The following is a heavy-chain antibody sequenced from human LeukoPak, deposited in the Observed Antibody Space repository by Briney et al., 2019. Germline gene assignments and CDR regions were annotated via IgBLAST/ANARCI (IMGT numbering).Heavy chain of an antibody. J-gene: IGHJ6*03. Sequence: ASVKVSCKASGYTFTSYYMHWVRQAPGQGLEWMGIINPSGGSTSYAQKFQGRVTMTRDMSTSTVYMELSSLRSEDTAVYYCARAGYDFWSGFFSYYYMDVWGKGTTVTVSS. CDR1: GYTFTSYY. V-gene: IGHV1-46*01. D-gene: IGHD3-3*01. CDR2: INPSGGST. CDR3: ARAGYDFWSGFFSYYYMDV.